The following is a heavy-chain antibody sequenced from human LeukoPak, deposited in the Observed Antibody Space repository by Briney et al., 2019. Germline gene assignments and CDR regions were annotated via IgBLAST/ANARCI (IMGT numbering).Heavy chain of an antibody. CDR1: GYTFTRYW. V-gene: IGHV5-51*01. J-gene: IGHJ4*02. CDR2: IYPGDSDT. D-gene: IGHD3-10*01. Sequence: GESLKISCKGSGYTFTRYWIGWVRQMPGKGLEWMGIIYPGDSDTRYSPSFQGQVTISVDKSLSTAYLRWSSLKASDTALYYCAGHVMPYYYNGGYYFDYWGQGTLVTVSS. CDR3: AGHVMPYYYNGGYYFDY.